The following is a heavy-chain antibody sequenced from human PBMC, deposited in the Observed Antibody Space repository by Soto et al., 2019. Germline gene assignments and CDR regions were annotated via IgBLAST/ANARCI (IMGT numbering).Heavy chain of an antibody. J-gene: IGHJ5*01. D-gene: IGHD3-10*01. CDR2: VKQSGST. Sequence: PSETLSLTCAVYGGSLSGNFWSWIRQPPGKGLEWIGEVKQSGSTNYNPSLKSRVTISVDTSRSQISLKVNSVTAADTAVYYCARSPQRINLARGLLGSWFDSRGKGIPVTVSS. CDR1: GGSLSGNF. CDR3: ARSPQRINLARGLLGSWFDS. V-gene: IGHV4-34*01.